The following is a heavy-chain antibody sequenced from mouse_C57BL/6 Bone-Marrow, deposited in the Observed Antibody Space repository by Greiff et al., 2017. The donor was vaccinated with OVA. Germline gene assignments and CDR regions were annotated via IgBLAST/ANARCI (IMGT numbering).Heavy chain of an antibody. J-gene: IGHJ2*01. CDR1: GYTFTSYW. Sequence: QVQLQQSGAELAKPGASVKLSCKASGYTFTSYWMHWVKQRPGQGLEWIGYINPSSGYTKYNQKFKDKATLTADKSSSTAYMQLSSLTYEDSAVYYCAREVEMDYYGSGNFDYWGQGTTLTVSS. CDR2: INPSSGYT. D-gene: IGHD1-1*01. CDR3: AREVEMDYYGSGNFDY. V-gene: IGHV1-7*01.